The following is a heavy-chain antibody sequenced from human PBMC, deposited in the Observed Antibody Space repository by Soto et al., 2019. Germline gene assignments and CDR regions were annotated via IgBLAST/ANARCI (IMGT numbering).Heavy chain of an antibody. D-gene: IGHD3-10*01. V-gene: IGHV3-33*01. CDR2: IWYDGSNK. J-gene: IGHJ6*02. CDR1: GFTFSSYG. CDR3: ASEPLLWFGERPADCYYYGMDV. Sequence: GGSLRLSCAASGFTFSSYGMHWVRQAPGKGLEWVAVIWYDGSNKYYADSVKGRFTISRDNSKNTLYLQMNSLRAEDTAVYYCASEPLLWFGERPADCYYYGMDVWGQGTTVTVSS.